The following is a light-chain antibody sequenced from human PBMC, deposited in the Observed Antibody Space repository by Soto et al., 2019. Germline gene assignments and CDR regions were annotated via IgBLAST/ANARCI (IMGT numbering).Light chain of an antibody. V-gene: IGLV1-40*01. CDR3: QSYDRSLSGWV. CDR2: DNS. J-gene: IGLJ3*02. CDR1: SSNIGAGYD. Sequence: QSVLTQPPSVSGAPGQRVTFSCTGSSSNIGAGYDVHWYQHLPGTAPRLLIYDNSNRPSGVPDRFSGSNSGTSASLAISGLQVEDEADDYCQSYDRSLSGWVFGGGTKLTVL.